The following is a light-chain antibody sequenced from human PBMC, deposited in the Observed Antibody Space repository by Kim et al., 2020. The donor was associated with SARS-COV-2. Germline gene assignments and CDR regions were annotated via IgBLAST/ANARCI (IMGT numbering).Light chain of an antibody. CDR1: QSISGF. J-gene: IGKJ2*01. Sequence: DIQMTQAPSSLSASVGDRVSITCRASQSISGFLNWFQHKPGKAPQLLVYAASNLQTGVSSRFSGSGSETDFTLTISNLHPEDFATYYCQQTYTFPHTFGQGTKLEI. CDR3: QQTYTFPHT. V-gene: IGKV1-39*01. CDR2: AAS.